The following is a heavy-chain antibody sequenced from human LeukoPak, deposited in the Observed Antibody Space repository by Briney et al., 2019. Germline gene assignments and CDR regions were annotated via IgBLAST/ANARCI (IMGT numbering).Heavy chain of an antibody. Sequence: PSETLSLTCTVSGGSISSSSYYWGWIRQPPGKGLEWIGSIYYSGSTYYNPSLKSRVTISVDTSKNQFSLKLSSVTAADTAVYYCARHVRSEQWLPLGRFDPWGQGTLVTVSS. CDR2: IYYSGST. CDR3: ARHVRSEQWLPLGRFDP. V-gene: IGHV4-39*01. J-gene: IGHJ5*02. CDR1: GGSISSSSYY. D-gene: IGHD6-19*01.